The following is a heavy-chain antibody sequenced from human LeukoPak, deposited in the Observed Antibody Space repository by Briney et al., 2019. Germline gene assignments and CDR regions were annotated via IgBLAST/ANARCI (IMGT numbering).Heavy chain of an antibody. CDR2: ISYDGSNK. J-gene: IGHJ5*02. Sequence: GGSLRLSCAASGFTFSSYAMHWVRQAPGKGLEWVAVISYDGSNKYYADSVKGRFTISRDNSKNTLYLQMNSLRAGDTAVYYCASRATVTTDRFWFDPWGQGTLVTVSS. CDR3: ASRATVTTDRFWFDP. CDR1: GFTFSSYA. V-gene: IGHV3-30*14. D-gene: IGHD4-11*01.